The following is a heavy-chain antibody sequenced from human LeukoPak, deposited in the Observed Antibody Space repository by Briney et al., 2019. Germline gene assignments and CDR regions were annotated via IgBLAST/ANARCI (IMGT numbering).Heavy chain of an antibody. Sequence: GSLRLSCAASGFTFTSYAMTWVRQAPGKGLEWVSGISSNGGRTNYAVSVNGRFTLSRANSKSTVYLQMNRLRAEDTALYYCARDHRLAAAFDYWGQGALVTVSS. CDR3: ARDHRLAAAFDY. J-gene: IGHJ4*02. CDR1: GFTFTSYA. D-gene: IGHD6-13*01. CDR2: ISSNGGRT. V-gene: IGHV3-23*01.